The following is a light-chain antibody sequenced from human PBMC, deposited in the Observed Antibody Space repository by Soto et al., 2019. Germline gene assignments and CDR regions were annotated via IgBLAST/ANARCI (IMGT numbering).Light chain of an antibody. J-gene: IGKJ5*01. V-gene: IGKV1-12*01. CDR3: QQANSFPIT. CDR1: QDVGKW. Sequence: DLQMPQSPPSVSASVGDRVTITCRASQDVGKWLAWYQQNPGKAPTLLIHGASSLQSGVPPRYSGSGYGTDFTLTISSLQPEDFATYYCQQANSFPITFGQGTRMEIK. CDR2: GAS.